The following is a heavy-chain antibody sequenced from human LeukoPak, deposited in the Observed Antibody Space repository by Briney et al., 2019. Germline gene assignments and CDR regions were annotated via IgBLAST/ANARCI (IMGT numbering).Heavy chain of an antibody. V-gene: IGHV1-18*01. Sequence: ASVKVSCKASGYTFTSYGISWVRQAPGQGLEWMGWISAYNGNTNYAQKLQGRVTMTTDTSTSTAYMELRGLRSDDTAMYYCARDVGITVADSFDPWGQGTLVTVSS. J-gene: IGHJ5*02. CDR3: ARDVGITVADSFDP. CDR1: GYTFTSYG. D-gene: IGHD6-13*01. CDR2: ISAYNGNT.